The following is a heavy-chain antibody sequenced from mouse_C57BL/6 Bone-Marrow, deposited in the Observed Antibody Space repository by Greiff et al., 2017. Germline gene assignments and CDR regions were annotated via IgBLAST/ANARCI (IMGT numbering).Heavy chain of an antibody. CDR1: GYTFTSYW. CDR2: IDPSDSYT. J-gene: IGHJ3*01. CDR3: ARGPAWFAY. Sequence: QVQLQQPGAELVRPGTSVKLSCKASGYTFTSYWMHWVKQRPGQGLEWIGVIDPSDSYTNYTQKFKGKATLTGDTSSSTAYMQLSSLTSEDSAVXYCARGPAWFAYWGQGTLVTVSA. V-gene: IGHV1-59*01.